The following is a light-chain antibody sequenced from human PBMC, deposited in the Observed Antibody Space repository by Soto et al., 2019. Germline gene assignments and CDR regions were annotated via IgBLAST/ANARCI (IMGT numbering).Light chain of an antibody. CDR3: QQYNNLWT. V-gene: IGKV3-15*01. Sequence: IVMTESASTLSVSPGDRATLSGRASENIGSNLAWYQQKPGHAPRLLMYGASTRATDIPARFSGSESGAEFSLTISNLQSENFAVYYCQQYNNLWTFGQGTKVDI. J-gene: IGKJ1*01. CDR2: GAS. CDR1: ENIGSN.